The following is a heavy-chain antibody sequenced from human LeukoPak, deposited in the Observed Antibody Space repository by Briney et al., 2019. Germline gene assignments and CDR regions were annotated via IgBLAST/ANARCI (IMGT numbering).Heavy chain of an antibody. CDR2: INPNSGGT. CDR1: GYTSTGYY. V-gene: IGHV1-2*02. J-gene: IGHJ4*02. CDR3: ARDSRPIFEWQQLGGDY. Sequence: ASVKVSCKASGYTSTGYYMHWVRQAPGQGLEWMGWINPNSGGTNYAQKFQGRVTMTRDTSISTAYMELSRLRSDDTAVYYCARDSRPIFEWQQLGGDYWGQGTLVTVSS. D-gene: IGHD6-13*01.